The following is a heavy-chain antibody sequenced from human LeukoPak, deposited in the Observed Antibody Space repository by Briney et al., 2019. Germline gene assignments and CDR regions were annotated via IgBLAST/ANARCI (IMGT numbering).Heavy chain of an antibody. CDR1: GGSFSVYY. Sequence: PSETLSLTCAVYGGSFSVYYWSWIRQPPGKGLEWIGEINHSGSTNYNPSLKSRATISVDTSKNQFSLKLSSVTAADTAVYYCARGAWGSGAFDIWGQGTMVAVSS. D-gene: IGHD7-27*01. V-gene: IGHV4-34*01. J-gene: IGHJ3*02. CDR3: ARGAWGSGAFDI. CDR2: INHSGST.